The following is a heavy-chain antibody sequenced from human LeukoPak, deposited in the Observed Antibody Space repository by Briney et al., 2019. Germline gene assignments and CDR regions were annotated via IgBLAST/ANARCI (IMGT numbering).Heavy chain of an antibody. V-gene: IGHV4-59*08. CDR1: GGSISSYY. J-gene: IGHJ6*03. CDR3: ARHRYYYRSGSYYGAPYYMDV. Sequence: SETLSLTCTVSGGSISSYYWSWIRQPPGKGLEWIGYIYYSGSTYYNPSLKSRVTISVDTSKNQFSLKLSSVTAADTAVYYCARHRYYYRSGSYYGAPYYMDVWGKGTTVTISS. D-gene: IGHD3-10*01. CDR2: IYYSGST.